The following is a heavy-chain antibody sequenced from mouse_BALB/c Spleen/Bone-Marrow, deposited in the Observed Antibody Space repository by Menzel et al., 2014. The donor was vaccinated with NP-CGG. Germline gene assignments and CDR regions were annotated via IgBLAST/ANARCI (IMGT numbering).Heavy chain of an antibody. Sequence: VQLQQSGAELAKPGASVKMSCKASGYTFTSYWMHWVKQRPGQGLEWIGYINPSTGYTDYNQKFKDKATLTADKSSSTAYMQLSSLTPEDSAVYYCARVYYGYFFAYWGQGTLVTVSA. CDR2: INPSTGYT. V-gene: IGHV1-7*01. J-gene: IGHJ3*01. CDR1: GYTFTSYW. CDR3: ARVYYGYFFAY. D-gene: IGHD1-2*01.